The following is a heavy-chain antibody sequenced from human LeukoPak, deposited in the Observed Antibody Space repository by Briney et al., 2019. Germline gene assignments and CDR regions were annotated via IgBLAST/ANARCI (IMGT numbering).Heavy chain of an antibody. J-gene: IGHJ4*02. CDR2: IYYSGST. V-gene: IGHV4-39*01. D-gene: IGHD3-16*01. Sequence: SETLSLTCTVSGGSISSSSYYWGWIRQPPGKGLEWIGSIYYSGSTYYNPSLKSRVTTSVDTSKNQFSLKLSSVTAADTAVYYCARQGAFNYWGQGTLVTVSS. CDR1: GGSISSSSYY. CDR3: ARQGAFNY.